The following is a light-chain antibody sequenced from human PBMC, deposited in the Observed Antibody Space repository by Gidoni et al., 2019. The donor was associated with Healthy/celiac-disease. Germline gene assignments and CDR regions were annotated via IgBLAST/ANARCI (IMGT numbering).Light chain of an antibody. J-gene: IGKJ3*01. Sequence: ESVLTQSPGTLSLSPGERATLSCRASQSVSSSYLAWYQQKPGQAPRLLIYGASRRATGIPDRFSSSGSGTDFTLTISRLEPEDFAVYYCQQYGSPITFGPGTKVDIK. CDR3: QQYGSPIT. CDR2: GAS. V-gene: IGKV3-20*01. CDR1: QSVSSSY.